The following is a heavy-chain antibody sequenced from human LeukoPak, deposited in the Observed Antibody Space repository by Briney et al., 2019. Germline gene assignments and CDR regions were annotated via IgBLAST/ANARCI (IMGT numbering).Heavy chain of an antibody. CDR1: GYTVSSYG. CDR3: ARLLGELRTFDY. V-gene: IGHV1-18*01. CDR2: ISAYNVNT. D-gene: IGHD1-26*01. Sequence: ASVKVSCKASGYTVSSYGISWVRQAPGQGLECMGWISAYNVNTNYAQTFQGRVTMTADTSTSTAYMELRSLRSDDTAVYYCARLLGELRTFDYWGQGTLVTVSS. J-gene: IGHJ4*02.